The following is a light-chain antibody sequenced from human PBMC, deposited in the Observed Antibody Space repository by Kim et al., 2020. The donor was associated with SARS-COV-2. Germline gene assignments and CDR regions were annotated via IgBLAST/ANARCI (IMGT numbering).Light chain of an antibody. CDR3: QQYVSSPPMYT. CDR1: QGVSSYY. CDR2: GAS. J-gene: IGKJ2*01. V-gene: IGKV3-20*01. Sequence: PGERATLSCRASQGVSSYYLAWFQPKPGQAPRLLIYGASNRATGISDRFTGSGSGTDFTLTISRLEPEDSAVYYCQQYVSSPPMYTFGQGTKLEI.